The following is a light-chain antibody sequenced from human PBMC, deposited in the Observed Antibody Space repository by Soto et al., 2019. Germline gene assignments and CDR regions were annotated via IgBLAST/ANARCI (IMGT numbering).Light chain of an antibody. Sequence: QSALNQPASVSGSPGQSITISCTGTSSDVGGYNYVSWYQQHPGKGPKLMIFEVSNRPSGVSNRFSGSKSGNTASLTISGLQAEDEADYYCSSYTSSGPVFGGGTKLTVL. J-gene: IGLJ3*02. CDR3: SSYTSSGPV. CDR2: EVS. CDR1: SSDVGGYNY. V-gene: IGLV2-14*01.